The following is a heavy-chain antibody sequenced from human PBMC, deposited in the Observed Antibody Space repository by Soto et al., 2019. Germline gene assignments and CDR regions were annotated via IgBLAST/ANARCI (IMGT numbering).Heavy chain of an antibody. CDR1: GGTFSSYA. Sequence: QVQLVQSGAEVKKPGSSVKVSCKASGGTFSSYAISWVRQAPGQGLERMGGIIPIFGTANYAQKFQGRVTIAADDSTSTDYMDLSRLRSEDTVVYKCGRVKSGSYYEPHDCWGQGTLVSVSS. CDR3: GRVKSGSYYEPHDC. CDR2: IIPIFGTA. D-gene: IGHD1-26*01. J-gene: IGHJ4*02. V-gene: IGHV1-69*01.